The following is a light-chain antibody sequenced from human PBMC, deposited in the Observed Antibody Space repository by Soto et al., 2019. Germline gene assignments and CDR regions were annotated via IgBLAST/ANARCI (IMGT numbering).Light chain of an antibody. V-gene: IGKV1-5*01. CDR1: QSISSW. Sequence: DIQMTQSPSTLSASVGDRVTITCRASQSISSWLAWYQQKPGKAPKLLIYDASSLESGVPSRFSGSGSGTEFTLTISSLQPDDFATYYCQQYNSYSLTFGQGITVDIK. CDR2: DAS. J-gene: IGKJ1*01. CDR3: QQYNSYSLT.